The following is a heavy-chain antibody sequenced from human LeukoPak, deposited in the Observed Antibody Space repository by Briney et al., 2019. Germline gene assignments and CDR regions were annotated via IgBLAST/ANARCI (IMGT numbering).Heavy chain of an antibody. CDR1: GGSISSSNW. CDR2: IYHSGST. D-gene: IGHD2/OR15-2a*01. V-gene: IGHV4-4*02. J-gene: IGHJ5*02. Sequence: NPSETLSLTCAVSGGSISSSNWWSWVRQPPGKGLEWIGEIYHSGSTNYNPSLKSRVTISVDKSKNQFSLKLSSVTAADTAVYYCTSFTFGHNWFDPWGQGTLVTVSS. CDR3: TSFTFGHNWFDP.